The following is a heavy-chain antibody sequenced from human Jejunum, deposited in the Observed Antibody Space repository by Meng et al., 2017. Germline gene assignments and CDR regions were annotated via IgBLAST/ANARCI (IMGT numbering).Heavy chain of an antibody. D-gene: IGHD3-10*01. CDR3: ARDSRTSVDMIRGVHPFEY. J-gene: IGHJ4*02. CDR1: GGSISRTTYY. CDR2: LHYSGNT. V-gene: IGHV4-39*07. Sequence: GSLRLSCTVSGGSISRTTYYWGWIRQPPGKGLEWIGSLHYSGNTNYNPSLKSRVTISVDTSSQQFSLNLRSVTAADTAVYYCARDSRTSVDMIRGVHPFEYWGQGMLVTVSS.